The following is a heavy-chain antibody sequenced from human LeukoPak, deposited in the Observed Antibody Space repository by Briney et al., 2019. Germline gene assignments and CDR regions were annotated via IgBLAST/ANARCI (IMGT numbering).Heavy chain of an antibody. J-gene: IGHJ4*02. CDR1: GGSFSGYY. D-gene: IGHD3-10*02. CDR2: INHSGST. Sequence: PSETLSLTCAVYGGSFSGYYWSWIRQPPGKGLEWIGEINHSGSTNYNPSLKSRVTISVDTSKNQFSLKLSSVTAADTAVYYCARGSRSPVRGVRYFDYWGQGTLVTVSS. CDR3: ARGSRSPVRGVRYFDY. V-gene: IGHV4-34*01.